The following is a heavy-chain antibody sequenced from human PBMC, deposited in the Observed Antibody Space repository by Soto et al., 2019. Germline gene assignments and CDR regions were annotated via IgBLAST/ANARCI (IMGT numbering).Heavy chain of an antibody. CDR2: IWYDGSNI. V-gene: IGHV3-33*01. J-gene: IGHJ4*02. CDR3: ARDHLADLDY. Sequence: QVQLVESGGGVVQPGRSLRLSCAASGFTFSSYGMHWVRQAPGKGLVWVAVIWYDGSNIYYADSVTGRFTISRDNSKNTLYLQRNILRAEDTAVYYWARDHLADLDYWGQGTLVTVSS. CDR1: GFTFSSYG.